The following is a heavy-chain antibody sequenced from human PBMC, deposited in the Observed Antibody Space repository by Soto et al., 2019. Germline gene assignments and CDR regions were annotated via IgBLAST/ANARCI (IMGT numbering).Heavy chain of an antibody. CDR2: INAGNGNT. V-gene: IGHV1-3*01. J-gene: IGHJ5*02. D-gene: IGHD1-1*01. Sequence: QVQLVQSGAEVKKPGASVKDSCKASGYTFTSYAMHWVRQAPGQRLEWMGWINAGNGNTKYSQKFQGRVTITRDTSASTAYMELSSLRSEDTAVYYCARVGRYKSWFDPWGQGTLVTVSS. CDR3: ARVGRYKSWFDP. CDR1: GYTFTSYA.